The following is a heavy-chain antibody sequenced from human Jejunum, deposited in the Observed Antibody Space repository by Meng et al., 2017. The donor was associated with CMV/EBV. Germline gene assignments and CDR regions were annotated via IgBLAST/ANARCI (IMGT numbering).Heavy chain of an antibody. CDR2: IYSGDRT. CDR3: AKKYTGSFDY. J-gene: IGHJ4*02. CDR1: GVSVITSN. Sequence: SCAGSGVSVITSNMTWVRQAPGKGLEWVSAIYSGDRTYYADSVKGRFTISRDNSKNMMYLQMNSLRAEDTAVYYCAKKYTGSFDYWGQGTLVPSPQ. V-gene: IGHV3-53*01. D-gene: IGHD1-26*01.